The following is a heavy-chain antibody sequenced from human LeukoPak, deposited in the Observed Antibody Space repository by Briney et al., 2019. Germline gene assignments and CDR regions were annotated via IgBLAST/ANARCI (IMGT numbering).Heavy chain of an antibody. CDR2: IYHSGST. Sequence: SETLSLTCAVSGYSISSGYYWGWIRQPPGKGLEWIGSIYHSGSTNYNPSLKSRVTMSVDTSKNQFYLKLSSVTAADTAVYYCARAWSTSGSYIDYWGQGTLVTVSS. CDR3: ARAWSTSGSYIDY. D-gene: IGHD1-26*01. CDR1: GYSISSGYY. J-gene: IGHJ4*02. V-gene: IGHV4-38-2*01.